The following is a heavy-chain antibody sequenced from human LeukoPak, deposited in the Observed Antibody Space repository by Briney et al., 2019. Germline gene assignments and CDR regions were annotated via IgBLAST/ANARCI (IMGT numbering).Heavy chain of an antibody. D-gene: IGHD2/OR15-2a*01. J-gene: IGHJ4*02. CDR3: ARGATSLSYFDS. CDR1: GGSVSSGSYY. V-gene: IGHV4-61*01. Sequence: SETLSLTCTVSGGSVSSGSYYWSWIRQPPGKGLEWIGYISYSGSTNYNPSLKSRVTISVDTCKNQFSLRLTSVTAADTAVYYCARGATSLSYFDSRGQGTLVTVSS. CDR2: ISYSGST.